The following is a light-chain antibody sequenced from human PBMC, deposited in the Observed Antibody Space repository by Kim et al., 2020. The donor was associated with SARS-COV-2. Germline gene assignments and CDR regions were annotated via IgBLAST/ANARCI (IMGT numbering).Light chain of an antibody. CDR2: GAF. V-gene: IGKV3-20*01. CDR1: QTIVSSY. Sequence: PGESATLSCRASQTIVSSYPAWYQQKPVQAPRRVSYGAFSRSTGIPDRSSGSASGTDCTLAISSLEAEAAAVYYRQQDDGSLFFCQGTKRE. J-gene: IGKJ2*01. CDR3: QQDDGSLF.